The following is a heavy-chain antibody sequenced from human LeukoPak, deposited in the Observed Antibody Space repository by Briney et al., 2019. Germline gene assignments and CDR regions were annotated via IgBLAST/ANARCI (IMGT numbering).Heavy chain of an antibody. Sequence: GASVKVSCKASGYTFTGYYMHWVRQAPGQGLEWMGIINPSGGSTSYAQKFQGRVTMTRDTSTSTVYMELSSLRSEDTAVYYCARDRVSVASGWPNPYYYYYYGMDVWGQGTTVTVSS. CDR3: ARDRVSVASGWPNPYYYYYYGMDV. V-gene: IGHV1-46*01. D-gene: IGHD6-19*01. CDR1: GYTFTGYY. CDR2: INPSGGST. J-gene: IGHJ6*02.